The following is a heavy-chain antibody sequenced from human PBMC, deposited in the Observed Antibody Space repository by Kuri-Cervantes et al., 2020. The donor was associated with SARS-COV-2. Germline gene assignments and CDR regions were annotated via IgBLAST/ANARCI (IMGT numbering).Heavy chain of an antibody. CDR1: GGSISGYY. CDR2: IYYSGST. D-gene: IGHD3-16*01. V-gene: IGHV4-59*05. CDR3: ATQSRGNY. J-gene: IGHJ4*02. Sequence: SETLSLTCTVSGGSISGYYWSWIRQPPGKGLEWIGSIYYSGSTYYNPSLKSRVTISVDTSKNQFSLKLSSVTAADTAVYYCATQSRGNYWGQGTLVTVSS.